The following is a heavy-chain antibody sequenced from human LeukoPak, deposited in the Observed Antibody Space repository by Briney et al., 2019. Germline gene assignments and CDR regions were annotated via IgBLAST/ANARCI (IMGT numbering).Heavy chain of an antibody. V-gene: IGHV3-30*18. Sequence: QPGRSLRLSCAASGFTFSSYGMHWVRQAPGKGLEWVAVISYDGSNKYYADSVKGRFTISRDNSKNTLYLQMNSLRAEDTAVYYCAKQHDYGDYYFDYWGQGTLVTVSS. D-gene: IGHD4-17*01. J-gene: IGHJ4*02. CDR3: AKQHDYGDYYFDY. CDR2: ISYDGSNK. CDR1: GFTFSSYG.